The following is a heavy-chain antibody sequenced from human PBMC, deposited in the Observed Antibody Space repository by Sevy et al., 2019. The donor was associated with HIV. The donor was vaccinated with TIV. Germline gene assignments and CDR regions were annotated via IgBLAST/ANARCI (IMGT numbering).Heavy chain of an antibody. D-gene: IGHD3-10*01. Sequence: ASVKVSCKASGYTFTSYGISWVRQAPGQGLEWMGWISAYNGNTNYAQKLQGRVTMTTDTSTSTAYMELRSLRSDDTAVYYCARDLFGTVLLWFGESSRGMDVWGQGTTVTVSS. CDR2: ISAYNGNT. J-gene: IGHJ6*02. CDR1: GYTFTSYG. CDR3: ARDLFGTVLLWFGESSRGMDV. V-gene: IGHV1-18*04.